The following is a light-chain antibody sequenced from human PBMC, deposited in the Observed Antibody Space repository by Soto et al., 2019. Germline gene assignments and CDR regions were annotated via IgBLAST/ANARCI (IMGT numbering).Light chain of an antibody. CDR1: QNVSNW. V-gene: IGKV1-5*03. CDR2: KAS. Sequence: DVEMTQSPSTLPTSIGARVTINCRASQNVSNWLAWYQQKPGKAPKLLIYKASRLDSGVPSRFSASGSGTDFTLTSNLLQSDDFATYFCQQYSTDSTFGQGTKLEIK. CDR3: QQYSTDST. J-gene: IGKJ2*01.